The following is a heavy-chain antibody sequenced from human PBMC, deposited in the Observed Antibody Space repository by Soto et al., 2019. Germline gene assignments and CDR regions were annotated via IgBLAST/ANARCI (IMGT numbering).Heavy chain of an antibody. CDR3: ARDWGKQQLVPFDY. D-gene: IGHD6-13*01. Sequence: GASVKVSCKASGYTFTSYGISWVRQAPGQGLEWMGWISAYNGNTNYAQKLQGRVTMTTGTSTSTAYMELRSLRSDDTAVYYWARDWGKQQLVPFDYWGQGTLVTVSS. CDR2: ISAYNGNT. V-gene: IGHV1-18*01. CDR1: GYTFTSYG. J-gene: IGHJ4*02.